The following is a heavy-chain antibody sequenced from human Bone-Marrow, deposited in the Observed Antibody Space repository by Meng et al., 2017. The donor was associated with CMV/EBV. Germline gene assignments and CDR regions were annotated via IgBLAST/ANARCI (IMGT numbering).Heavy chain of an antibody. CDR3: AMDGGVYYDFWSGSADYYGMDV. CDR2: ISWNSGSI. V-gene: IGHV3-9*01. Sequence: GGSLRLSCAASGFTFDDYAMHWVRQAPGKGLEWVSGISWNSGSIGYADSVKGRFTISRDNAKNSLYLQMISLRAEDTALYYCAMDGGVYYDFWSGSADYYGMDVWGQGTTVTVSS. CDR1: GFTFDDYA. J-gene: IGHJ6*02. D-gene: IGHD3-3*01.